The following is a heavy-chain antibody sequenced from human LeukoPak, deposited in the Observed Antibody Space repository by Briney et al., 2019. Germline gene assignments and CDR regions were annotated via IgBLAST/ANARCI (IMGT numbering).Heavy chain of an antibody. V-gene: IGHV4-34*01. CDR2: INHSGST. CDR3: ARWGGGVIGPNSYYYYGMDV. Sequence: SETLSLTRAVYGGSFSGYYWSWIRQPPGKGLEWIGEINHSGSTNYNPSLKSRVTISVDTSKNQFSLKLSSVTAADTAVYYCARWGGGVIGPNSYYYYGMDVWGQGTTVTVSS. J-gene: IGHJ6*02. CDR1: GGSFSGYY. D-gene: IGHD3-10*01.